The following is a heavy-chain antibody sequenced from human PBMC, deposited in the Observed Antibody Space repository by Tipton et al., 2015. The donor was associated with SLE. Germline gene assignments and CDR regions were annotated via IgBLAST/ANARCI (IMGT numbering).Heavy chain of an antibody. V-gene: IGHV4-61*10. CDR1: GGSISSGSYY. CDR3: ARGGVGVPRAFDI. D-gene: IGHD1-26*01. Sequence: TLSLTCTVSGGSISSGSYYWSWIRQPAGKGLEWIGYIYYSGSTNYNPSLKSRVTISVDTSKNQFSLKLSSVTAADTAVYYCARGGVGVPRAFDIWGQGTMVPVPS. CDR2: IYYSGST. J-gene: IGHJ3*02.